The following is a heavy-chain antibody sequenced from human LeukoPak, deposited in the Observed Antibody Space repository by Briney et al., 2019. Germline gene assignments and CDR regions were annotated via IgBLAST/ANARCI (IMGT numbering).Heavy chain of an antibody. CDR2: INPNSGGT. Sequence: ASVKVSCKASGYTFTGYYMHWVRQAPGQGLEWMGWINPNSGGTNYAQKFQGRVTMTRDTSNSTAYMELSRMKSDDTAVYYCARDIRSYYDSSGYYGGDYWGQGTLVTVSS. V-gene: IGHV1-2*02. CDR3: ARDIRSYYDSSGYYGGDY. J-gene: IGHJ4*02. CDR1: GYTFTGYY. D-gene: IGHD3-22*01.